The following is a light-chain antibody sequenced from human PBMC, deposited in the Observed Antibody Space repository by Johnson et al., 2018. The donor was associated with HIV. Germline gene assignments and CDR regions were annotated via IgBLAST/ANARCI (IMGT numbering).Light chain of an antibody. J-gene: IGLJ1*01. CDR1: SSNIGSNT. CDR3: GTWDNSLSAYV. Sequence: QSVLTQPPSASGTPGQRVTISCSGSSSNIGSNTVNWYQQLPGTAPKLLIYENNKRPSGIPDRFSGSKSGTSATLGITGLQTGDEADYYCGTWDNSLSAYVLGTGTKVTVL. CDR2: ENN. V-gene: IGLV1-51*02.